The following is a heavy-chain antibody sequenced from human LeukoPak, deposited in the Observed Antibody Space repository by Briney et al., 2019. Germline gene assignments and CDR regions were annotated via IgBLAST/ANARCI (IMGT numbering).Heavy chain of an antibody. V-gene: IGHV3-73*01. CDR3: AKDHSGSYWGGVDY. D-gene: IGHD1-26*01. CDR1: GFTFSGSA. Sequence: GGSLRLSCAASGFTFSGSALHWVRQASGKGLEWVGRIRSTANGYATAYAASVKGRFTISRDNSKNTLFLQMNSLRVEDTAVYYCAKDHSGSYWGGVDYWGQGTLVTVSS. J-gene: IGHJ4*02. CDR2: IRSTANGYAT.